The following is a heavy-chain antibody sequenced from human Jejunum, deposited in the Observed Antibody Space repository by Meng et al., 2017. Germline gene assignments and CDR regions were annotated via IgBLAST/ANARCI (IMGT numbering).Heavy chain of an antibody. CDR3: AGRSYNYDDYFDF. V-gene: IGHV1-2*06. J-gene: IGHJ4*02. CDR2: INTNTGGT. CDR1: GSTLNGFY. D-gene: IGHD5-24*01. Sequence: QVQMEQSGAEVRKPGASGKVSCRASGSTLNGFYMHWVRQAPGQGLEWMGRINTNTGGTNYAQNFKGSITLTRDTSTVYMEVNRLRSDDTAMYYCAGRSYNYDDYFDFWGRGTLVAVSS.